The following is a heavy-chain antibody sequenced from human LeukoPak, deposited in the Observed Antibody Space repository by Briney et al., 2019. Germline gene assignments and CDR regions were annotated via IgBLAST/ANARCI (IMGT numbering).Heavy chain of an antibody. CDR3: ARFWSGYYDY. CDR2: IYSGGST. Sequence: GGSLRLSCAASGFTVSSNYMSWVRQAPGKGLEWVSVIYSGGSTYYADSVKGRFTISRDNSKNTLYLQMNSLRAEGTAVYYCARFWSGYYDYWGQGTLVTVSS. D-gene: IGHD3-3*01. V-gene: IGHV3-66*02. CDR1: GFTVSSNY. J-gene: IGHJ4*02.